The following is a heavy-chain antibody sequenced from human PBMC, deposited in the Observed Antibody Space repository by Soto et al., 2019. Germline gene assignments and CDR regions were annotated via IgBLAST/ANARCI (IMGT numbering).Heavy chain of an antibody. J-gene: IGHJ4*02. V-gene: IGHV3-21*01. Sequence: EVQLVDSGGGLVEPGGSLRLSCAASGFNFFTYTMDWVRQAPGKGLEWVSSISGDGNYKYYARSVRGRFTISRDNAKNSLYLHMNSLYAEDTAVYYCARIECSGCPPYRRQGYLDYGGQGTLVTVSS. CDR1: GFNFFTYT. CDR2: ISGDGNYK. D-gene: IGHD2-15*01. CDR3: ARIECSGCPPYRRQGYLDY.